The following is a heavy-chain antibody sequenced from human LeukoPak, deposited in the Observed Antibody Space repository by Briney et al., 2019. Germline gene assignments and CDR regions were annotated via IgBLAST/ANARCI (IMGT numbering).Heavy chain of an antibody. J-gene: IGHJ4*02. D-gene: IGHD2-2*01. CDR3: ARPIDCSATTCSSPFHY. Sequence: SETLSLTCAVYGGSFRGYYWSWIRQPPREVLEWIGEINHSGSTNHNPSLKSRVTISIDTSKNQFSLKLRSVTAADTAVYYCARPIDCSATTCSSPFHYWGQGSLVTVTA. CDR1: GGSFRGYY. V-gene: IGHV4-34*01. CDR2: INHSGST.